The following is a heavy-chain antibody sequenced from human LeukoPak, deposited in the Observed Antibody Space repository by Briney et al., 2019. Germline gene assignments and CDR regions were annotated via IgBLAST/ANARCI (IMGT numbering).Heavy chain of an antibody. D-gene: IGHD1-1*01. CDR2: INPDGTTT. V-gene: IGHV3-74*01. Sequence: GGSLRLSCAASGFTFSSYWMHWVRQAPGKGPVWVSRINPDGTTTHYAESVTGRFTISRDNAKNTLSLQMNSLRPEDTALYYCVRGVGGMSFFDNWGQGTLVTVSS. CDR1: GFTFSSYW. CDR3: VRGVGGMSFFDN. J-gene: IGHJ4*02.